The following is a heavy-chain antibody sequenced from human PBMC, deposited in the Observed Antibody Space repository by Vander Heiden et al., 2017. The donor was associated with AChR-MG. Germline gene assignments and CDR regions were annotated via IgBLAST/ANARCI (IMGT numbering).Heavy chain of an antibody. Sequence: EVQLVESGGGLVQPGRSLRLSCAASGFTSADSAMHWVRQAQGKGLEWVSGMSGNSGSIGYADSVKGRFTSSRDNAKNSLYLQMNSLRAEDTALYYCAKDRSWRQSSIAAPLFACWGQGTLVTVSS. J-gene: IGHJ4*02. CDR3: AKDRSWRQSSIAAPLFAC. D-gene: IGHD6-6*01. V-gene: IGHV3-9*02. CDR1: GFTSADSA. CDR2: MSGNSGSI.